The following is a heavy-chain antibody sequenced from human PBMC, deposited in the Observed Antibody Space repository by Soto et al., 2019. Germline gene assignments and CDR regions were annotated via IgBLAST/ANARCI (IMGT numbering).Heavy chain of an antibody. Sequence: PGWALRLSCAASGFPGGTSYIHWVRQAPGKGLEWVSAIQIGGKTYYADSVKGRFIISRDNSENTVYLQMSSLRAEDTAVYFFARENVLRFLEWLPRQGMDVWGQGTTVTVSS. V-gene: IGHV3-53*01. J-gene: IGHJ6*02. CDR3: ARENVLRFLEWLPRQGMDV. CDR1: GFPGGTSY. CDR2: IQIGGKT. D-gene: IGHD3-3*01.